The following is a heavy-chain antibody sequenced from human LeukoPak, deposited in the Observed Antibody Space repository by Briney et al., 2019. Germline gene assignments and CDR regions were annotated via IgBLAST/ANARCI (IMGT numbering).Heavy chain of an antibody. V-gene: IGHV3-23*01. Sequence: PGGSLRLSCAASGFTFSSYAMSWVRQAPGKGLEWVSAISGSGGSTYYADSVKGRFTISRDNSKNTLYLQMNSLRAEDTAVYYCAKWGGGYYDSSGYLINWGQGTLVTVSS. CDR2: ISGSGGST. D-gene: IGHD3-22*01. J-gene: IGHJ4*02. CDR1: GFTFSSYA. CDR3: AKWGGGYYDSSGYLIN.